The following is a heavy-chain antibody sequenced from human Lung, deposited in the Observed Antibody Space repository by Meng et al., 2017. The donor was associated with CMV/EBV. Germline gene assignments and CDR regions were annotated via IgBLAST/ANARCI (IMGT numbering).Heavy chain of an antibody. CDR2: IIPIFGTA. J-gene: IGHJ4*02. CDR1: GGTFSSYA. Sequence: SVKVSXKASGGTFSSYAISWVRQAPGQGLEWMGGIIPIFGTANYAQKFQGRVTITTDESTSTAYMELSSLRSEDTAVYYCARDRGTIFGVDFAYWGQGTXVNVSS. CDR3: ARDRGTIFGVDFAY. V-gene: IGHV1-69*05. D-gene: IGHD3-3*01.